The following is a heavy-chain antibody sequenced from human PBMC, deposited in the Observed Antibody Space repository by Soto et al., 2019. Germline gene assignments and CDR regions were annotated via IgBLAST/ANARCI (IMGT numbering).Heavy chain of an antibody. D-gene: IGHD6-13*01. J-gene: IGHJ3*02. CDR1: GYTFTSYD. Sequence: ASVKVSCKASGYTFTSYDINWVRQATGQGLEWMGWMNPNSGNTGYAQKFQGRVTMTRNTSISTAYMELSSLRSEDTAVYYCARVRAAGGNDAFDIWGQGTMVTVSS. CDR2: MNPNSGNT. CDR3: ARVRAAGGNDAFDI. V-gene: IGHV1-8*01.